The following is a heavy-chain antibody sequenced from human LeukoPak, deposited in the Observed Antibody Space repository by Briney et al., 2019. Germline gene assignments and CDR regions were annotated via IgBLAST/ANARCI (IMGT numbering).Heavy chain of an antibody. CDR3: VISAAVPSDAFDI. CDR2: FDPEDGET. CDR1: GYTLTELS. V-gene: IGHV1-24*01. Sequence: ASVKVSCKVSGYTLTELSMHWVRQAPGKGLEWMGGFDPEDGETIYAQKFQGRVTITSDTSASTAYLELSSLRSEDTAVYYCVISAAVPSDAFDIWGPGTMVTVSS. D-gene: IGHD6-13*01. J-gene: IGHJ3*02.